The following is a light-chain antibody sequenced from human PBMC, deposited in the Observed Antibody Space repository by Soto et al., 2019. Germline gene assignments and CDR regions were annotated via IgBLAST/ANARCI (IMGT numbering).Light chain of an antibody. V-gene: IGLV1-40*01. J-gene: IGLJ1*01. CDR2: GNN. CDR1: SSNIGAGFD. Sequence: QSALKQSPSVSGAPGQRVSISCTGTSSNIGAGFDVHWYQQLPATAPKLLIYGNNNRPSGVPDRFSGSKSGTSASLAITGLQAEDEADYYCQSYDTNLSGGSGFGTGTKLTVL. CDR3: QSYDTNLSGGSG.